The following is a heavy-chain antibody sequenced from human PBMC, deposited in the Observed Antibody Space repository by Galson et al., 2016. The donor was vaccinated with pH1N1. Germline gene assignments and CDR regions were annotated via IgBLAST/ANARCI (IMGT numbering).Heavy chain of an antibody. Sequence: PALVKPTQTLTLTCSSSGFSLSPNSVGVGWIRQPPGKALEWLALIYWDDDKRYSPSLKSRLSITEDTSKSQVVLKMATMDPADTATSYCVHSTRILVYCGGAPCYCYHFETWGQGTLVTVSS. V-gene: IGHV2-5*02. J-gene: IGHJ4*02. D-gene: IGHD2-21*01. CDR3: VHSTRILVYCGGAPCYCYHFET. CDR1: GFSLSPNSVG. CDR2: IYWDDDK.